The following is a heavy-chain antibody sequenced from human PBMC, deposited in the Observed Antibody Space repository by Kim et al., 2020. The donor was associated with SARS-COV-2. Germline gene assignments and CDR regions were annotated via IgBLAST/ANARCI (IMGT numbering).Heavy chain of an antibody. D-gene: IGHD3-10*01. CDR1: GFTFDDYA. Sequence: GGSLRLSCAASGFTFDDYAMHWVRQAPGKGLEWVSGISWNSGSIGYADSVKGRFTISRDNAKNSLYLQMNSLRAEDTALYYCAKDTVPYYYGSGSYLSYWGQGTLVTVSS. J-gene: IGHJ4*02. V-gene: IGHV3-9*01. CDR3: AKDTVPYYYGSGSYLSY. CDR2: ISWNSGSI.